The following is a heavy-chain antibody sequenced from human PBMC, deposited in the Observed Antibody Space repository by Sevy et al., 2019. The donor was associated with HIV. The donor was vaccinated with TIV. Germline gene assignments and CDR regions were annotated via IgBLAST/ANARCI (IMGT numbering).Heavy chain of an antibody. J-gene: IGHJ3*02. Sequence: GGSLRLSCAASIFTFNIYGMQWVRQAPGKGLEWVAYMRKGGLTTYYADSVKGRFTISRDSSKNTLYLQMNSLRIEDAALYYCTRETTYYDASGPVPGDIWGQGTMVTVSS. CDR1: IFTFNIYG. D-gene: IGHD3-16*01. CDR2: MRKGGLTT. V-gene: IGHV3-30*02. CDR3: TRETTYYDASGPVPGDI.